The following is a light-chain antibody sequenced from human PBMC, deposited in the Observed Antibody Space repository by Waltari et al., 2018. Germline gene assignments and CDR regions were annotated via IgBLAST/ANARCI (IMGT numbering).Light chain of an antibody. V-gene: IGKV1-5*03. CDR1: QTITYS. Sequence: DIQMTQSPSTLSASVGDTVTITCRASQTITYSLNWYQHKPGKAPKLLIYKASSLDSGVPSRFSGSGYGTEFTLTISNLQPDDFATYYCQQYNSYSPTFGQGTKLEIK. J-gene: IGKJ2*01. CDR3: QQYNSYSPT. CDR2: KAS.